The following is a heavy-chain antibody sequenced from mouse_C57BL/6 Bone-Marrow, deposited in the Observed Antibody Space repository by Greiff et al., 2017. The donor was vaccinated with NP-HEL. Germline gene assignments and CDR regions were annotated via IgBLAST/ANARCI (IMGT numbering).Heavy chain of an antibody. D-gene: IGHD1-1*01. CDR2: ILPSIGRT. Sequence: VQLQQSGSVLRSPGSSVKLSCKDFDSEVFPIAYMSWVRQKPGHGFEWIGGILPSIGRTIYGETFEDKATLDADTLSNTAYFALNSLTSEDTAIYNSAKYSRDYLDYWGPGTTHTVSS. J-gene: IGHJ2*01. V-gene: IGHV15-2*01. CDR1: DSEVFPIAY. CDR3: AKYSRDYLDY.